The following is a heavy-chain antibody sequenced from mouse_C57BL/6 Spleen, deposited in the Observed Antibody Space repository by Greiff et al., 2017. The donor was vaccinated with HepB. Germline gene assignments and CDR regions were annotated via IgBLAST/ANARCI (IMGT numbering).Heavy chain of an antibody. CDR1: GYAFSSSW. D-gene: IGHD1-2*01. Sequence: QVQLQQSGPELVKPGASVKISWKASGYAFSSSWMNWVKQRPGKGLEWIGRIYPGDGDTNYNGKFKGKATLTADKSSSTAYMQLSSLTSEDSAVYFCARSDITTANYWGQGTTLTVSS. CDR3: ARSDITTANY. V-gene: IGHV1-82*01. J-gene: IGHJ2*01. CDR2: IYPGDGDT.